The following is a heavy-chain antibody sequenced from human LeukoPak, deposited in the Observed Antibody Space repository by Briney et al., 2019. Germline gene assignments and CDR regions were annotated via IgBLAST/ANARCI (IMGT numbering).Heavy chain of an antibody. CDR1: GFTFSNYC. J-gene: IGHJ4*02. V-gene: IGHV3-74*01. CDR3: VRDFRSADY. CDR2: ICPGGTVT. Sequence: GGSLRLSCTASGFTFSNYCMHWVRQTPGKGLIWVSRICPGGTVTNYADSVKGRFTISRDDAKNMMFLQMNSLRADDTAVYYCVRDFRSADYWGQGILVTVSS.